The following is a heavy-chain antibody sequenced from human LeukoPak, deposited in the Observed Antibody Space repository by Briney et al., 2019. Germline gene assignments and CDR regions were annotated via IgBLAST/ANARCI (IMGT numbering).Heavy chain of an antibody. D-gene: IGHD2-2*01. V-gene: IGHV3-23*01. CDR3: AKMRVGYCSSTSCFLFDY. CDR2: IVGSGGST. Sequence: GGSLRLSCAVSGFTFSSYAMSWVRQAPGKGLEWVSAIVGSGGSTYHADSVKGRFTISTDNSKNTLYLQMNSLRAEDTAVYYCAKMRVGYCSSTSCFLFDYWGQGTLVTVSS. CDR1: GFTFSSYA. J-gene: IGHJ4*02.